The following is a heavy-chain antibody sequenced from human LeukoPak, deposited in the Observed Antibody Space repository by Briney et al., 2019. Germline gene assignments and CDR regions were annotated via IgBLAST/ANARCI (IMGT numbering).Heavy chain of an antibody. CDR2: IIPIFGTA. V-gene: IGHV1-69*13. Sequence: GASVKVSCKASGGTFSSYAISWVRQAPGQGLEWMGGIIPIFGTANYAQKFQGRVTITADESTSTAYMELSGLRSEDTAVYYCARATSDFWSGYPYDYWGQGTLVTVSS. CDR1: GGTFSSYA. CDR3: ARATSDFWSGYPYDY. D-gene: IGHD3-3*01. J-gene: IGHJ4*02.